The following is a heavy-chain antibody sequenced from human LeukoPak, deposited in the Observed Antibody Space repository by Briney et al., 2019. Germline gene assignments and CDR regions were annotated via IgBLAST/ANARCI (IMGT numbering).Heavy chain of an antibody. V-gene: IGHV3-30*02. CDR2: IRYDGTDK. D-gene: IGHD3-9*01. J-gene: IGHJ4*02. CDR1: GFTFSSYG. CDR3: AKLQLYYDILTGPLVDH. Sequence: PGGSLRLSCAASGFTFSSYGMHWVRQAPGKGLEWVAFIRYDGTDKYYAGSVKGRFTISRDNSKNTLYLKMNSLRAEDTAVYYCAKLQLYYDILTGPLVDHWGQGTLVTVSS.